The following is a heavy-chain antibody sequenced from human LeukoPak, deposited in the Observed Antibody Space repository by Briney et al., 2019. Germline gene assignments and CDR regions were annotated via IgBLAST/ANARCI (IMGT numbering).Heavy chain of an antibody. D-gene: IGHD5-12*01. CDR3: ARDASGYESDGMDV. Sequence: GGSLRLSCAASGFTFSSYGMHWVRQASGKGLEWVAVIWYDGSNKYYADSVKGRFTISRDNSKNTLYLQMNSLRAEDTAVYYCARDASGYESDGMDVWGQGTTVTVSS. V-gene: IGHV3-33*01. CDR1: GFTFSSYG. CDR2: IWYDGSNK. J-gene: IGHJ6*02.